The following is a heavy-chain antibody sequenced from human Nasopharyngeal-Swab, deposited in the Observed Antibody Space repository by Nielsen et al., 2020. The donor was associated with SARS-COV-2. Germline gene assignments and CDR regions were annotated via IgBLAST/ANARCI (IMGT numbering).Heavy chain of an antibody. Sequence: SETLSLTCTVDGGSISSSTYYWAWIRQPPGKGLEWIGSIYYGGSTYYNPSLKSRVTISVDTSKNQFSLKLSSVTAADTAVYYCATLSSSWYEYYFDYWGQGTLVTVSS. CDR3: ATLSSSWYEYYFDY. CDR2: IYYGGST. CDR1: GGSISSSTYY. V-gene: IGHV4-39*01. D-gene: IGHD6-13*01. J-gene: IGHJ4*02.